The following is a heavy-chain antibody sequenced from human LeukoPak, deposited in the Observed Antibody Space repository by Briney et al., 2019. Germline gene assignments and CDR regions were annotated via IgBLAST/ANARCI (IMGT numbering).Heavy chain of an antibody. J-gene: IGHJ5*01. CDR1: GFIFWNYA. CDR2: ISGTGGAT. Sequence: GGSLRLSCVASGFIFWNYAMSWVRQAPGKGRQWGSQISGTGGATYYAGFARDGFTISRDNSKKTLYLQMSGLRVEDTAMYYCVKDPRDTYGTNWFVSWGQGTLLIVSS. V-gene: IGHV3-23*01. D-gene: IGHD2-21*01. CDR3: VKDPRDTYGTNWFVS.